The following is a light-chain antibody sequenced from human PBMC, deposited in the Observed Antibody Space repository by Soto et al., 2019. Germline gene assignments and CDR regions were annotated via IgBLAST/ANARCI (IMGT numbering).Light chain of an antibody. CDR2: GAY. CDR1: QSVSSSY. J-gene: IGKJ1*01. CDR3: QQRSNWPQT. V-gene: IGKV3D-20*02. Sequence: EIVLTQSPGTLSLSPGERAILSCRASQSVSSSYLAWYRQKPGQAPSLLIYGAYSRATGIPARFSGSGSGTDFTLTISSLEPEDFAVYYCQQRSNWPQTFGQGTKVDIK.